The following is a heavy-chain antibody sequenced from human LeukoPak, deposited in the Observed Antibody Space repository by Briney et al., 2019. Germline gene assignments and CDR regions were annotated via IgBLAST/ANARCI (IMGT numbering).Heavy chain of an antibody. CDR1: GYTFTAYY. V-gene: IGHV1-2*06. J-gene: IGHJ4*02. CDR3: ALLDTAMVGGHY. Sequence: ASVKVSCKASGYTFTAYYMHWVRQAPGQGLEWMGRINPNTGGTNYAQRSQGRVTMTRDTSISTAYMEPSSLRSEDTAVYYCALLDTAMVGGHYWGQGTLVTVSS. D-gene: IGHD5-18*01. CDR2: INPNTGGT.